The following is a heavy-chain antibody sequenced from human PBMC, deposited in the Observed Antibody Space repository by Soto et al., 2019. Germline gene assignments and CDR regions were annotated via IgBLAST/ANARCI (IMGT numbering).Heavy chain of an antibody. CDR2: INPSSGGT. CDR3: ARVILDIVVVPAAMGP. Sequence: ASVKVSCKASGYTFTGYYMHWVRQAPGQGLEWMGWINPSSGGTNYAQKFQGRVTMTRDTSISTAYMELSRLRSDDTAVYYCARVILDIVVVPAAMGPWGQGTLVTVSS. CDR1: GYTFTGYY. V-gene: IGHV1-2*02. J-gene: IGHJ5*02. D-gene: IGHD2-2*01.